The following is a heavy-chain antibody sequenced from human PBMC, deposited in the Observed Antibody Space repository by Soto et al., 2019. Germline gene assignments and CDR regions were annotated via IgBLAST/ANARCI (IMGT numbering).Heavy chain of an antibody. Sequence: EVQLLESGGGLVQPGGSLRLSCAASGFTFSSYAMNWVRQAPGKGLEWVSVISGSGDSTYYADSVKGRFTISRDNSKNTLYLQMNSLSAEDTAVYYCARRGSGRYYDYWGQGTLVTVSS. CDR2: ISGSGDST. CDR1: GFTFSSYA. D-gene: IGHD1-26*01. V-gene: IGHV3-23*01. CDR3: ARRGSGRYYDY. J-gene: IGHJ4*02.